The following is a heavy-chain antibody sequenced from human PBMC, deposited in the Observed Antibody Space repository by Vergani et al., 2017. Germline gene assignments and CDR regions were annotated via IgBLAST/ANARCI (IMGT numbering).Heavy chain of an antibody. Sequence: QVQLVESGGGVVQPGRSLRLSCAASGFTFSSYAMHWVRQVPGKGLEWVAVISYDGSNKYYADSVKGRFTISRDNSKNTLYLQMNSLRAEDTAVYYCARLSGDFWSGYHFDYWGQGTLVTVSS. J-gene: IGHJ4*02. CDR3: ARLSGDFWSGYHFDY. D-gene: IGHD3-3*01. CDR2: ISYDGSNK. V-gene: IGHV3-30*04. CDR1: GFTFSSYA.